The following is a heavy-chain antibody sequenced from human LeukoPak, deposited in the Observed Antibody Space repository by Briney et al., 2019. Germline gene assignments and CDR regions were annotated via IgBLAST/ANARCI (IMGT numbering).Heavy chain of an antibody. CDR3: ARGPGSPSGDNYGRPLDY. D-gene: IGHD5-18*01. CDR1: GGSITNYY. J-gene: IGHJ4*02. CDR2: IYYAGNT. Sequence: SETLSLTCTVSGGSITNYYWSWVRQPPGKGLEYIGYIYYAGNTNYNPSLNSRVTISVDTSKKQFSLKLNSVTAADTAVYFCARGPGSPSGDNYGRPLDYWGQGTLVTVSS. V-gene: IGHV4-59*01.